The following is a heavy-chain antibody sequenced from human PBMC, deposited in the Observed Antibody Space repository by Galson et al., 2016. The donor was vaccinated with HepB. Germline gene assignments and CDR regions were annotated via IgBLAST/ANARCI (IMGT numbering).Heavy chain of an antibody. Sequence: SVKVSCKASGYTFTTYGITWVRQAPGQGLEWVGWISTYNGDTNHAQKLQGRVTLTTDRSTNTAYMEVRSLESDDTAVYYRARDRDRSLDYWGQGTLVTVSS. J-gene: IGHJ4*02. CDR3: ARDRDRSLDY. CDR2: ISTYNGDT. CDR1: GYTFTTYG. D-gene: IGHD5-24*01. V-gene: IGHV1-18*04.